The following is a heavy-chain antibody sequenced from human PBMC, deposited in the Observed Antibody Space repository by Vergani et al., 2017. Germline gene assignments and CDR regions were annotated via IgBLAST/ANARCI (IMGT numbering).Heavy chain of an antibody. V-gene: IGHV4-31*11. J-gene: IGHJ6*03. CDR1: GDSISSGDHC. CDR3: ARVDTQVPATSHFYYMDV. CDR2: IFYSGTT. Sequence: QVQLQESGPGVVKPSQTLSLTCAVSGDSISSGDHCWTWIRQRPGKGLEWIGYIFYSGTTYDNPSLRSRLTISVDTSQNRFSLKLRSVTAADTAVYYCARVDTQVPATSHFYYMDVWGKGTTVVVSS. D-gene: IGHD6-25*01.